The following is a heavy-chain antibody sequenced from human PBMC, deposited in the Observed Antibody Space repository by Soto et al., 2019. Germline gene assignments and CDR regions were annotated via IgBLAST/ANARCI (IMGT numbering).Heavy chain of an antibody. CDR1: GYTFTSYG. Sequence: ASVKVSCKASGYTFTSYGISWVRQAPGQGLEWMGWISAYNGNTNYAQKLQGRVTMTTDTSTSTAYMELRSLRSDDTAVYYCARDEDILVVPAALDYWGQGTLVTVSS. D-gene: IGHD2-2*01. CDR2: ISAYNGNT. V-gene: IGHV1-18*01. J-gene: IGHJ4*02. CDR3: ARDEDILVVPAALDY.